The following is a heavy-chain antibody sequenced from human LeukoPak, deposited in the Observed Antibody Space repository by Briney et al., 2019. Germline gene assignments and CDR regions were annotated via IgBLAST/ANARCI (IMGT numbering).Heavy chain of an antibody. Sequence: GSLRLSCAASGFTFSDYYMSWIRQPPGKGLEWIGEINHSGSTNYNPSLKSRVTISVDTSKNQFSLKLSSVTAADTAVYYCARGPFYYGSGSYYTWVDYWGQGTLVTVSS. V-gene: IGHV4-34*01. J-gene: IGHJ4*02. D-gene: IGHD3-10*01. CDR3: ARGPFYYGSGSYYTWVDY. CDR2: INHSGST. CDR1: GFTFSDYY.